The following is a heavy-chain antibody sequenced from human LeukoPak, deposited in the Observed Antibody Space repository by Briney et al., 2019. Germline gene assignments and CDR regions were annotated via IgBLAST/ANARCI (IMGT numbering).Heavy chain of an antibody. Sequence: SETLSLTCTVSGGSISSYYWGWIRQPPGKGLEWIGSIYYSGSTYYNPSLKSRVTISVDTSKNQFSLKLSSVTAADTAVYYCASQYYDYVWGSYRFGAFDIWGQGTMVTVSS. J-gene: IGHJ3*02. CDR1: GGSISSYY. V-gene: IGHV4-39*01. D-gene: IGHD3-16*02. CDR3: ASQYYDYVWGSYRFGAFDI. CDR2: IYYSGST.